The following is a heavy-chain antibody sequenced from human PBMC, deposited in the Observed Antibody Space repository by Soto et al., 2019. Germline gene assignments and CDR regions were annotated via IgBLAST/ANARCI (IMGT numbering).Heavy chain of an antibody. V-gene: IGHV1-69*06. D-gene: IGHD3-10*01. CDR1: GVTFNGYC. J-gene: IGHJ3*01. CDR3: ARGVSNSGAYYTGPSAYEL. CDR2: TVPVFDTS. Sequence: QVQLVQSGAVVKKPGSSVEVSCKASGVTFNGYCISWVRQAPGQGLEWMGGTVPVFDTSNYASRFQGRVTITADKSTSTAYMELSRVTPEDTAIYFCARGVSNSGAYYTGPSAYELWGQGTLVIVSS.